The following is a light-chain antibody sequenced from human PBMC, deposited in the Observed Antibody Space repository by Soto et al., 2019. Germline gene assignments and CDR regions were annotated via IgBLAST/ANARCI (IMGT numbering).Light chain of an antibody. CDR3: QQRSNWPRGT. V-gene: IGKV3-11*01. Sequence: EIVLTQSPATLSLSPGERATLACRASQSVGSYLAWYQHKPGQAPRLLIHDASNRATGIPARFSGSGSGTDFTPTISSLEPEDPAVYYCQQRSNWPRGTFGQGTKLEIK. CDR1: QSVGSY. J-gene: IGKJ2*02. CDR2: DAS.